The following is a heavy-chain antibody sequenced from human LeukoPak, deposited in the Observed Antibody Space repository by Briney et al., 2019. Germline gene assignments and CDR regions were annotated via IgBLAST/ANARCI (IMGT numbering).Heavy chain of an antibody. CDR2: MSGSGGNT. CDR1: GFTFSSFA. J-gene: IGHJ4*02. CDR3: AKHSDPKLLWFGEPPSPLDY. D-gene: IGHD3-10*01. Sequence: PGGSLRLSCAASGFTFSSFAMSWVRQAPGKGLEWVSAMSGSGGNTYYADSVKGRFTISRDNSKNTLYLQMNSLRAEDTAVYYCAKHSDPKLLWFGEPPSPLDYWGQGTLVTVSS. V-gene: IGHV3-23*01.